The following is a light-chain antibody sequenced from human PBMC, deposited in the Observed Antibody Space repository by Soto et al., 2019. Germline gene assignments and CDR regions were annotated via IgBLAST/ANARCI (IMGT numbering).Light chain of an antibody. CDR3: QQSYSTPWT. Sequence: DIQMTQSPSSLSASVGDRVTITCRASQSISRYLNWYQHKTGKAPKLLIYAASSLQSGVPSGFSGSGSGTNFTLTISSLQPEDFATYYCQQSYSTPWTFGQGTKVEIK. CDR1: QSISRY. V-gene: IGKV1-39*01. CDR2: AAS. J-gene: IGKJ1*01.